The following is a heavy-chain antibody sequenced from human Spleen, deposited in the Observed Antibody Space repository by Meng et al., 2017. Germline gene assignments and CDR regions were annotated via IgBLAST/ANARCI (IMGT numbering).Heavy chain of an antibody. J-gene: IGHJ5*02. CDR3: ARDTYYYDRSGYYLFDP. CDR1: GGSISSSRYY. D-gene: IGHD3-22*01. CDR2: IYYSGST. V-gene: IGHV4-39*07. Sequence: SETLSLTCTVSGGSISSSRYYWGWIRQPPGKGLEWIGSIYYSGSTYYNPSLKSRVTISVDTSKNQFSLKLSSVTAADTAVYYCARDTYYYDRSGYYLFDPWGQGTLVTVSS.